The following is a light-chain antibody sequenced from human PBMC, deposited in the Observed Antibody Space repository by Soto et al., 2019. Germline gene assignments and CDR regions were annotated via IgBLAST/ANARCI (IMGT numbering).Light chain of an antibody. CDR1: QTVRNNY. CDR2: DAS. J-gene: IGKJ4*01. V-gene: IGKV3-20*01. Sequence: VLTQSPGTLSLSPGERATLSCRASQTVRNNYLAWYQQKPGQAPRLLIYDASSRATGIPDRFSGGGAGTDFTLTISRLEPEDFAVYYCQQFSSSPLTFGGGTKVEIK. CDR3: QQFSSSPLT.